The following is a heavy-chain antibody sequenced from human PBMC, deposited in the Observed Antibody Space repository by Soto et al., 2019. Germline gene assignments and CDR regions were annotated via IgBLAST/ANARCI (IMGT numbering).Heavy chain of an antibody. CDR3: ARARATIAAAAIFDC. D-gene: IGHD6-13*01. Sequence: SETLSLTCAVSGGSISTSNWWSWARQPPGKGLEWIGEVYRTGSTTYNPSLESRLTISVDKSKNQFSLKLTSVTAADTAVYYCARARATIAAAAIFDCWGQGTLVT. CDR1: GGSISTSNW. CDR2: VYRTGST. V-gene: IGHV4-4*02. J-gene: IGHJ4*02.